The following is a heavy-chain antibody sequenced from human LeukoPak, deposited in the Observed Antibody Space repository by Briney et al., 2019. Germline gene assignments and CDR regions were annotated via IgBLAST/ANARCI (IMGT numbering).Heavy chain of an antibody. V-gene: IGHV1-69*04. D-gene: IGHD2-8*01. J-gene: IGHJ4*02. CDR2: IIPILGIA. Sequence: SVKVSCKASGGTFSSYAISWVRQAPGQGLEWMGRIIPILGIANYAQKFQGRVTITADKSTSTAYMELSSLRSEDTAVYYCARTYCTNGVCYSVYFDYWGQGTLVTVSS. CDR3: ARTYCTNGVCYSVYFDY. CDR1: GGTFSSYA.